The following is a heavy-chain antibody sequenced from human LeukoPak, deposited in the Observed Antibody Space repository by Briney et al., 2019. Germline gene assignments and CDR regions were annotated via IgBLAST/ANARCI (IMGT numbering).Heavy chain of an antibody. J-gene: IGHJ4*02. CDR1: GFTFSSYA. D-gene: IGHD6-13*01. CDR2: ISSSSSTI. V-gene: IGHV3-48*02. CDR3: ASALKRGSAGTLIDH. Sequence: GGSLRLSCAASGFTFSSYAMNWVRQAPGKGLEWVSYISSSSSTIYYADSVKGRFTISRDNAKNSLYLQMNSLRDEDTAMYYCASALKRGSAGTLIDHWGQGTLVTVSS.